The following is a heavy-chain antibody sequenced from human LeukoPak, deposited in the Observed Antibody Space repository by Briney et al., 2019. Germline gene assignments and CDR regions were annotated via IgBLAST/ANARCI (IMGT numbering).Heavy chain of an antibody. J-gene: IGHJ4*02. CDR1: GFTVSSNS. CDR2: IYSDNT. D-gene: IGHD1-26*01. Sequence: GGSLRLSCTVSGFTVSSNSMSWVRQAPGKGLEWVSFIYSDNTHYSDSVKGRFTISRDNSKNTLYLQMNSLRAEDTAVYYCAKGSGSYLSPLYYFDYWGQGTLVTVSS. CDR3: AKGSGSYLSPLYYFDY. V-gene: IGHV3-53*01.